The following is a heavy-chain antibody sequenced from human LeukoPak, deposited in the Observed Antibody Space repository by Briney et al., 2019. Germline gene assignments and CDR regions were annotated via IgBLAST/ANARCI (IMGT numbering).Heavy chain of an antibody. V-gene: IGHV3-33*07. CDR1: GFSFSSHG. J-gene: IGHJ4*03. D-gene: IGHD3-10*01. Sequence: PGGSLRRSCAASGFSFSSHGLYWVRQAPGKGLEWVALIWYDGSNKYYADSVKGRFTISRDDSENTLYLQMNSLRAEDTAVYYCARDLGDFSSGTSYFDYWGPGTVVTVSS. CDR3: ARDLGDFSSGTSYFDY. CDR2: IWYDGSNK.